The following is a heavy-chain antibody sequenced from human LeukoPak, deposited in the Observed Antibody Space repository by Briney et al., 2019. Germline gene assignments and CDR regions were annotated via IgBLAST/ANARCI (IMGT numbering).Heavy chain of an antibody. CDR2: IYTSGST. Sequence: SETLSLTCTVSGGSISSYYWSWIRQPAGKGLEWIGRIYTSGSTNYSPSLKSRVTMSVDTSKNQFSLKLSSVTAADTAVYYCARDRVDGGNYYYYYMDVWGKGTTVTVSS. J-gene: IGHJ6*03. CDR3: ARDRVDGGNYYYYYMDV. V-gene: IGHV4-4*07. CDR1: GGSISSYY. D-gene: IGHD4-23*01.